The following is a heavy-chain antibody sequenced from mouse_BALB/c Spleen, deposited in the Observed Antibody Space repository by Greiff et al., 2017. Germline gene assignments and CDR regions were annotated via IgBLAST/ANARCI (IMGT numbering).Heavy chain of an antibody. V-gene: IGHV5-12-1*01. D-gene: IGHD1-2*01. J-gene: IGHJ2*01. Sequence: EVQRVESGGGLVKPGGSLKLSCAASGFAFSSYDMSWVRQTPEKRLVWVAYISSGGGSTYYPDTVKGRFTISRDNAKNTLYLQISSLKSEDTAMYYCARHDITGFDYWGQGTTLTVSS. CDR1: GFAFSSYD. CDR3: ARHDITGFDY. CDR2: ISSGGGST.